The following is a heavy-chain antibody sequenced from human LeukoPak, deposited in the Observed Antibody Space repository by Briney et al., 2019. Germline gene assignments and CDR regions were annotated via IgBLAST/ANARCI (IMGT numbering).Heavy chain of an antibody. CDR1: GYTFTGYY. V-gene: IGHV1-8*03. D-gene: IGHD3-22*01. CDR3: ARGLGMGHDSSGSDWFDS. J-gene: IGHJ5*01. CDR2: MNPNSGNI. Sequence: ASVKVSCKASGYTFTGYYMHWVRQAPGQGLEWMGWMNPNSGNIGYAQKFQGRVTITRHTSISTAYMELSSLRSEDTAVYYCARGLGMGHDSSGSDWFDSWGQGTLVTVSS.